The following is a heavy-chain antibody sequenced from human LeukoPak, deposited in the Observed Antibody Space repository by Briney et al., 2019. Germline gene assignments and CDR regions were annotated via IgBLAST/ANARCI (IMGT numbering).Heavy chain of an antibody. V-gene: IGHV4-34*01. CDR1: GGSFSGYY. J-gene: IGHJ4*02. D-gene: IGHD3-10*01. CDR2: INHSGST. Sequence: SETLSLTCAVYGGSFSGYYWSWIRQPPGKGLEWIGEINHSGSTNYNPSLKSRVTTSVDTSKNQFSLKLSSVTAADTAVYYCARGSLWFGEDYWGQGTLVTVSS. CDR3: ARGSLWFGEDY.